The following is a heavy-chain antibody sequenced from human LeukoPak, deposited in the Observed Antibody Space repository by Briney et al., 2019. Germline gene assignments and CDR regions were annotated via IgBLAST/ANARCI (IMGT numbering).Heavy chain of an antibody. V-gene: IGHV3-30*18. J-gene: IGHJ4*02. CDR3: AKVSLTYYYDSSGSFDY. Sequence: GGSLRLSCAASGFTFSSYSMHWVRQAPGKGLEWVAVISYDGSNKYYADSVKGRFTISRDNSKNTLYLQMNSLRAEDTAVYYCAKVSLTYYYDSSGSFDYWGQGTLVTVSS. CDR2: ISYDGSNK. D-gene: IGHD3-22*01. CDR1: GFTFSSYS.